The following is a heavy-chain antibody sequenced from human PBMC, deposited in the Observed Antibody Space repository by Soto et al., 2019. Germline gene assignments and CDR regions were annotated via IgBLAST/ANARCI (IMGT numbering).Heavy chain of an antibody. J-gene: IGHJ4*02. CDR1: GGSFRDYY. Sequence: QVYLQQWGAGLLKPSETLSLTCDVYGGSFRDYYWNWVRQTPGKGLEWIGEIDHSGSTNYNPSLKSRVTISLHTSKNQFSLNLTSATAADTAVYYCARLPGECTTATCYAFRRGDYWGQGTLVTVSS. D-gene: IGHD2-2*01. V-gene: IGHV4-34*02. CDR2: IDHSGST. CDR3: ARLPGECTTATCYAFRRGDY.